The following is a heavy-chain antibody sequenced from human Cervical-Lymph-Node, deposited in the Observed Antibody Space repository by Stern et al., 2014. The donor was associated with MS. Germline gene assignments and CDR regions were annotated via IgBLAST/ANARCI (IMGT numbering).Heavy chain of an antibody. CDR3: ARDNDIVVLPAALDY. D-gene: IGHD2-2*01. J-gene: IGHJ4*02. V-gene: IGHV3-33*01. CDR2: IWYDGSNK. CDR1: GFTFSSYG. Sequence: MQLVESGGGVVQPGRSLRLSCAVSGFTFSSYGMHWVRQAPGKGLEWVAVIWYDGSNKYYADSVRGRFTISRDNSKNTLYLQMNTLRAEDTAVYYCARDNDIVVLPAALDYWGQGTLVTVSS.